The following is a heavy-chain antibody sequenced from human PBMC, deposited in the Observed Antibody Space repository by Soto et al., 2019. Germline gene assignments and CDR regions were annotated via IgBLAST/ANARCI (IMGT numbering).Heavy chain of an antibody. V-gene: IGHV4-59*01. CDR1: GGSISSYY. Sequence: SETLSLTCTVSGGSISSYYWSWIRQPPGKGLEWIGYIYYSGSTNYNPSLKSRVTISVDTSKNQFSLKLSSVTAADTAVYYCARGPPLLRYFDWLSSQFDYWGQGTLVTAPQ. J-gene: IGHJ4*02. CDR2: IYYSGST. CDR3: ARGPPLLRYFDWLSSQFDY. D-gene: IGHD3-9*01.